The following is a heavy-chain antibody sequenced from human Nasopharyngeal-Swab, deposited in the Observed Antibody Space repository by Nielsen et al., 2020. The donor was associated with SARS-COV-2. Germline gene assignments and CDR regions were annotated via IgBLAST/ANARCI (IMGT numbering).Heavy chain of an antibody. J-gene: IGHJ4*02. V-gene: IGHV4-59*05. CDR2: IYYSGIT. D-gene: IGHD1-26*01. CDR3: ARSYSGRSCTPCYFDY. Sequence: PGKGLEWIGSIYYSGITYYKPSPRSRVTISVDTSKSEFSLKLRSVTAADTAVYYCARSYSGRSCTPCYFDYWGQGTLVTVSS.